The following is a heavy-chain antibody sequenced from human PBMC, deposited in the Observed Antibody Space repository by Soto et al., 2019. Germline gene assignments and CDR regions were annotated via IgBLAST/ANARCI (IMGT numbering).Heavy chain of an antibody. D-gene: IGHD6-13*01. Sequence: GGSLRLSCAASGFTFSSYSMNWVRQAPGKGLEWVSSISSSSSYIYYADSVKGRFTISRDNAKNSLYLQMNSLRDEDTAIYYCASEVGYISSFDFWGQGTLVTVSS. CDR1: GFTFSSYS. CDR3: ASEVGYISSFDF. CDR2: ISSSSSYI. V-gene: IGHV3-21*01. J-gene: IGHJ4*02.